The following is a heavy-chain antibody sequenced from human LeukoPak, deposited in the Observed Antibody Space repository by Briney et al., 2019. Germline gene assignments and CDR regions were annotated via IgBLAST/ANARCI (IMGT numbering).Heavy chain of an antibody. CDR2: ISGSGGST. CDR3: AKKALWFGESPSFFDY. D-gene: IGHD3-10*01. Sequence: GGSLRLSCAASGFTFSSYAMSWVRQAPGKGLEWVSAISGSGGSTYYADSVKGRFTISSDNSKNTLYLQMNSLRAEDTAVYYCAKKALWFGESPSFFDYWGQGTLVTVSS. J-gene: IGHJ4*02. CDR1: GFTFSSYA. V-gene: IGHV3-23*01.